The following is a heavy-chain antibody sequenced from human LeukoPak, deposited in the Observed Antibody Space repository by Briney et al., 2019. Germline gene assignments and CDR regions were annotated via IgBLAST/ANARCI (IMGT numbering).Heavy chain of an antibody. CDR1: GGSISSSSYY. D-gene: IGHD3-22*01. CDR3: ARDYDSSGYSIKPLGY. CDR2: IYYSGST. Sequence: SETLSLTCTVSGGSISSSSYYWGWIRQPPGKGLEWIGSIYYSGSTYYNPSLKSRVTISVDTSKNQFSLKLSSVTAADTAVYYCARDYDSSGYSIKPLGYWGQGTLVTASS. V-gene: IGHV4-39*02. J-gene: IGHJ4*02.